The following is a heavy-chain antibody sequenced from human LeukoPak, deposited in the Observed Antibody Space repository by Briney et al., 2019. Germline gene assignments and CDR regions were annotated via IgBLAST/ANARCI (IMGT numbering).Heavy chain of an antibody. CDR2: ISGDDGST. J-gene: IGHJ2*01. D-gene: IGHD3-22*01. Sequence: GGSLRPSCAASGFTFDDYAMHWVRQAPGQGLEWVSLISGDDGSTYYADSVKGRFTISRDNSKNSLYLQMNSLRSEDTALYYCAKVKYYYDTSGPGGFDLWGRGTLVTVSS. V-gene: IGHV3-43*02. CDR1: GFTFDDYA. CDR3: AKVKYYYDTSGPGGFDL.